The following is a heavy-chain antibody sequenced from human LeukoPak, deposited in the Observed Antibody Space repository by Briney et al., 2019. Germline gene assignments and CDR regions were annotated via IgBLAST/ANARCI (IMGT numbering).Heavy chain of an antibody. D-gene: IGHD1-26*01. J-gene: IGHJ4*02. V-gene: IGHV4-38-2*02. Sequence: SETLSLTCTVSGYSITSGYYWGWIRQPPGKGLEWIGSIYYSGSTYYSPSLKSRVTISVDTSENQFSLKLNSVTAADTAVYYCARDRGSYRFDYWGQGTLVTVSS. CDR2: IYYSGST. CDR1: GYSITSGYY. CDR3: ARDRGSYRFDY.